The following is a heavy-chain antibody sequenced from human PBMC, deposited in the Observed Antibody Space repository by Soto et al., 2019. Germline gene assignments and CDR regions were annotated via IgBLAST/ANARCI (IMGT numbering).Heavy chain of an antibody. D-gene: IGHD6-13*01. CDR3: ARHPIAAAGTYYYYGMDV. J-gene: IGHJ6*02. CDR2: IIPIFGTA. Sequence: ASVKVSCKASGGTFSSYAISWVRQAPGQGLEWMGGIIPIFGTANYAQKFQGRVTITADESTSTAYMELSSLRSEDTAVYYCARHPIAAAGTYYYYGMDVWGQGTTVTVSS. CDR1: GGTFSSYA. V-gene: IGHV1-69*13.